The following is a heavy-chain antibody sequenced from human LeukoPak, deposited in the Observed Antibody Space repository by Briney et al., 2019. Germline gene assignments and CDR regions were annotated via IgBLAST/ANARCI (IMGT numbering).Heavy chain of an antibody. CDR2: IHTSGST. D-gene: IGHD5-18*01. CDR1: GGSISSYY. V-gene: IGHV4-4*07. Sequence: SETLSLTCSVSGGSISSYYWSCIRQPAGKGLEWIGRIHTSGSTNYSPSLKSRVTMSVDTSKNQFSLKVSSVTAADTAVYYCATTERGYGAFDIWGQGTVVTVSS. J-gene: IGHJ3*02. CDR3: ATTERGYGAFDI.